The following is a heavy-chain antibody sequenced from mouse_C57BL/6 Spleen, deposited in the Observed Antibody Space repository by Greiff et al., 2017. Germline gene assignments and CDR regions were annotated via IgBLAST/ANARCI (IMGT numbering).Heavy chain of an antibody. CDR2: ILPGSGST. CDR3: ARGGYYGSSYEDFFDY. V-gene: IGHV1-9*01. D-gene: IGHD1-1*01. J-gene: IGHJ2*01. Sequence: VKLQQSGAELMKPGASVKLSCKATGYTFTGYWIEWVKQRPGHGLEWIGEILPGSGSTNYNEKFKGKATFTADTSSNTAYMQLSSLTTEDSAIYYCARGGYYGSSYEDFFDYWGQGTTLTVSS. CDR1: GYTFTGYW.